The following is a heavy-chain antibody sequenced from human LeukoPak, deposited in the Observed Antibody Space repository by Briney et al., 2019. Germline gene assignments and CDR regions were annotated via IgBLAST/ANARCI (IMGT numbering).Heavy chain of an antibody. J-gene: IGHJ4*02. CDR2: FYYSGST. V-gene: IGHV4-59*01. D-gene: IGHD3-22*01. Sequence: SETLSLTCTVSGGSISSYYWSWIRQPPGKGLEWIGYFYYSGSTNYNPSLKSRVTISVDTSKNQFSLKLSSVTAADTAVYYCARGNYYDSSGYSFDYWGQGTLVTVSS. CDR3: ARGNYYDSSGYSFDY. CDR1: GGSISSYY.